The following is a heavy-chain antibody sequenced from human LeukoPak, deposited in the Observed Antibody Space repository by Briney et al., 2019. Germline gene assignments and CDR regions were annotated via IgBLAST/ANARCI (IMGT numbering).Heavy chain of an antibody. CDR3: ARGGGSYPIDY. CDR1: GGSISSSSYY. J-gene: IGHJ4*02. V-gene: IGHV4-39*01. CDR2: IYYSGST. Sequence: SETLSLACTVSGGSISSSSYYWGWIRQPPGKGLEWIGSIYYSGSTYYNPSLKSRVTISVDTSKNQFSLKLSSVTAADTAVYYCARGGGSYPIDYWGQGTLVTVSS. D-gene: IGHD1-26*01.